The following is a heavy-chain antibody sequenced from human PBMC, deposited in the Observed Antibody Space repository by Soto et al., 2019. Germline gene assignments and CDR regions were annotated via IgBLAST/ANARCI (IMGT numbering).Heavy chain of an antibody. CDR1: GGTFSGYA. V-gene: IGHV1-69*01. D-gene: IGHD1-20*01. CDR2: IIPLLGIT. Sequence: QAQLMQSGAEVKKPGSSVKVSCKASGGTFSGYAINWVRQAPGQGLEWMGGIIPLLGITDYGQKFQGRITIAADESTGTAYKYLRGLRSEDTAVYYCARDPRSITGTTSSEDFQHWGQGTLVSVSS. J-gene: IGHJ1*01. CDR3: ARDPRSITGTTSSEDFQH.